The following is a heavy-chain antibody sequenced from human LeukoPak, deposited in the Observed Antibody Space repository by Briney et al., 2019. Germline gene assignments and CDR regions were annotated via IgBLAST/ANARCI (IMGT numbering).Heavy chain of an antibody. J-gene: IGHJ4*02. CDR3: ARATVTLIDY. D-gene: IGHD4-11*01. CDR1: GGSISSGSYY. V-gene: IGHV4-61*02. Sequence: TSQTLSLTCTVSGGSISSGSYYGSWIRQPAGKGLEWIGRIYTSGSTNYNPSLKSRVTISVDTSKNQFSLKLSSVTAADTAVYYCARATVTLIDYWGQGTLVTVSS. CDR2: IYTSGST.